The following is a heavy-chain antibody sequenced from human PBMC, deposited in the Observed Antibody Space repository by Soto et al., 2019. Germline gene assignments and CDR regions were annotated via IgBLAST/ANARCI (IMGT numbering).Heavy chain of an antibody. CDR2: IYYSGST. J-gene: IGHJ6*03. D-gene: IGHD6-13*01. V-gene: IGHV4-39*01. Sequence: SETLSLTCTVSGGSISSSSYYWGWIRQPPGKGLEWIGSIYYSGSTYYNPSLKSRVTISVDTSKNQFSLKLSSVTAADTAVYYCASDPARRYSSSWYDYYYYYMDVWGKGTTVTV. CDR3: ASDPARRYSSSWYDYYYYYMDV. CDR1: GGSISSSSYY.